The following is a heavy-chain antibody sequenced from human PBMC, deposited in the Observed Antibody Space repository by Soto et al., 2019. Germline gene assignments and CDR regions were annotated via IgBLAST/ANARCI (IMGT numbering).Heavy chain of an antibody. CDR2: IYTSGST. V-gene: IGHV4-4*07. Sequence: SETLSLTCTVSGGSISNYYWSWIRQPAGKGLEWIGRIYTSGSTNYNPSLKSRVTMSVDTSKNQFSLKLSSVTAADTAVYYCAREDIVVVPAANLGIDPWGQGTLVTVSS. CDR3: AREDIVVVPAANLGIDP. D-gene: IGHD2-2*01. J-gene: IGHJ5*02. CDR1: GGSISNYY.